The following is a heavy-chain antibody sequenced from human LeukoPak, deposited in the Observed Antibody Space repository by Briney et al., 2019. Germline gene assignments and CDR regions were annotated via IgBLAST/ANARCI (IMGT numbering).Heavy chain of an antibody. CDR2: IYHSGST. CDR1: GGSISSSSYY. Sequence: PSETLSLTGTVSGGSISSSSYYWGWIRQAPGKGLEWIATIYHSGSTYYNPSLQSRVTISLDTSKNQFSLKLSSVTAADTAVYYCARRGIVANDAFDIWGQGTMVTVSS. V-gene: IGHV4-39*07. D-gene: IGHD3-22*01. J-gene: IGHJ3*02. CDR3: ARRGIVANDAFDI.